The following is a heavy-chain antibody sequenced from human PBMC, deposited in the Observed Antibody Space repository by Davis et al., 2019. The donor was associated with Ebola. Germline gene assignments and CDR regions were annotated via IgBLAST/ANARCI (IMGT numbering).Heavy chain of an antibody. Sequence: SETLFLTCTVSGDSISSTPYYWGWIRQPPGKGLEWIGNVYYSGSTYYNPSLKSRVAMSIDTYKNHFSLKLSSVTAADTALYYCARFLGYFDYWGQGTLVTVSS. CDR1: GDSISSTPYY. CDR3: ARFLGYFDY. V-gene: IGHV4-39*02. CDR2: VYYSGST. J-gene: IGHJ4*02.